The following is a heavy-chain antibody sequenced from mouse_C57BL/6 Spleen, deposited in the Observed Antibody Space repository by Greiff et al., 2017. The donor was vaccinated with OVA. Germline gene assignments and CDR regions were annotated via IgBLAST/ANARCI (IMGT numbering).Heavy chain of an antibody. CDR1: GYTFTDYE. CDR3: TRWDGYYLYYFDY. D-gene: IGHD2-3*01. V-gene: IGHV1-15*01. CDR2: IDPETGGT. Sequence: QVQLQQSGAELVRPGASVTLSCKASGYTFTDYEMHWVKQTPVHGLEWIGAIDPETGGTAYNQKFKGKAILTADKSSSTAYMELRSLTYEDSAVYYGTRWDGYYLYYFDYWGQGTTLTVSS. J-gene: IGHJ2*01.